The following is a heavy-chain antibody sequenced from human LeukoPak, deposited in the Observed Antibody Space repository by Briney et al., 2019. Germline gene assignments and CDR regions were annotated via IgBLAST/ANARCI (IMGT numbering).Heavy chain of an antibody. V-gene: IGHV4-34*01. CDR2: INHSGST. Sequence: PSETLSLTCAVYGGSFSAYYWSWIRQPPGKGLEWIGEINHSGSTNYNPSLKSRVTISVDTSKNQSSLKLRFVTAADTAVYYCARGRTTETTFYYYYHGMDVWGQGNRVTVSS. CDR3: ARGRTTETTFYYYYHGMDV. D-gene: IGHD4-11*01. CDR1: GGSFSAYY. J-gene: IGHJ6*02.